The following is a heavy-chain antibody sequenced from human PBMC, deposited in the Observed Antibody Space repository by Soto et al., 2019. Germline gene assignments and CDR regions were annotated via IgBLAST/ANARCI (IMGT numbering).Heavy chain of an antibody. CDR3: ERGGCSSTSCSAFDI. Sequence: PSETLSLTCAVYGVSFSGYYWSWIRQPPGKGLEWIGEISHSGSTNYNPSLKSRVTISVDTSKNQFSLKLSSVTAADTAVYYCERGGCSSTSCSAFDIWGQGTMVTVSS. CDR1: GVSFSGYY. CDR2: ISHSGST. D-gene: IGHD2-2*01. J-gene: IGHJ3*02. V-gene: IGHV4-34*01.